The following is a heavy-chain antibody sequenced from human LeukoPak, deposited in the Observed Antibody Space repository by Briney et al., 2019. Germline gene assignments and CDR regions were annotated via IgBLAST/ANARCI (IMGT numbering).Heavy chain of an antibody. J-gene: IGHJ6*02. V-gene: IGHV3-30-3*01. D-gene: IGHD6-19*01. CDR3: ARDVAVAGPYYYYYYGMDV. CDR1: GFTFSSYA. Sequence: GRSLRLSCAASGFTFSSYAMHWVRQAPGKGLEWVAVISYDGGNKYYADSVKGRFTISRDNSKNTLYLQMNSLRAEDTAVYYCARDVAVAGPYYYYYYGMDVWGQGTTVTVSS. CDR2: ISYDGGNK.